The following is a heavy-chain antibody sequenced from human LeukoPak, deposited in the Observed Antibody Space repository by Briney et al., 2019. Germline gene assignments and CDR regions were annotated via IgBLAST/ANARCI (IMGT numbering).Heavy chain of an antibody. CDR2: IKQDGGEK. V-gene: IGHV3-7*01. CDR1: GFTFSRYW. D-gene: IGHD3-22*01. CDR3: ARDPAYYYDSSGYPDNHY. Sequence: GGFLRLSCAASGFTFSRYWMSWVRQAPGKGLEWVANIKQDGGEKNYVDSVKGRFTISRDNAKNSLYLQMNSLRAEDTAVYYCARDPAYYYDSSGYPDNHYWGQGILVTVSS. J-gene: IGHJ4*02.